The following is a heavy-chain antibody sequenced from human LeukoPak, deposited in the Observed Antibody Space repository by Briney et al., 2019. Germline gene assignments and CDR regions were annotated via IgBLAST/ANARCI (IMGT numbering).Heavy chain of an antibody. D-gene: IGHD3-9*01. CDR2: ITGGGSGI. CDR3: AKWGDYDVLTGYYVSDY. Sequence: GGSQRLSCAASGFTFSNYAMSWVRQAPGKGLEWVSAITGGGSGIYYADSMKSRFTISRDNSKNTLYLQINSLRAEDTAVYYCAKWGDYDVLTGYYVSDYWGLGTLVTVSS. J-gene: IGHJ4*02. V-gene: IGHV3-23*01. CDR1: GFTFSNYA.